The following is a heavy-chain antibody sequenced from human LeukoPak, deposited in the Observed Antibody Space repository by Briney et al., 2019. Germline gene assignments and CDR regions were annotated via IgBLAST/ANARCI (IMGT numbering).Heavy chain of an antibody. CDR3: ARPPGN. D-gene: IGHD1-14*01. Sequence: PGGSLRLSCVASGFAVGSNYMSWVRQAPGKGLEWVSLIYSGGAIRYADSVKGRFTISRDSSKNTLFLQMNDLTVEDTARYYCARPPGNWGQGILVTVSS. CDR2: IYSGGAI. CDR1: GFAVGSNY. V-gene: IGHV3-53*01. J-gene: IGHJ4*02.